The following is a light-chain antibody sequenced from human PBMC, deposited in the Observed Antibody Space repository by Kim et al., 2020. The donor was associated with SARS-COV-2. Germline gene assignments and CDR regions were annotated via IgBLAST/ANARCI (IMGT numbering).Light chain of an antibody. CDR3: QQLETYT. CDR2: PAS. Sequence: LSESVGDRVTLTGRASQGIKTYLAWYQKKPGQAPKLLIYPASTLHTGVPSRFSGSGSGTDFTLTISGLQPEDLGTYYCQQLETYTFGPGTKVDIK. J-gene: IGKJ3*01. V-gene: IGKV1-9*01. CDR1: QGIKTY.